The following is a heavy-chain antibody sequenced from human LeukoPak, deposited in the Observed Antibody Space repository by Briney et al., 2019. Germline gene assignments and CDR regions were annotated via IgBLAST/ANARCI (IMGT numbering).Heavy chain of an antibody. D-gene: IGHD5-12*01. CDR3: AKGRYGYSGYAYYYYYGMDV. Sequence: PGGSLRLFCEASGFSFSTVPMSWVRQVPGKGLECVSYIIASGDSAYYADSVRGRFTISRDNSKNTLYLQMDDLRAEDSAVYYCAKGRYGYSGYAYYYYYGMDVWGQGTTVTVSS. CDR1: GFSFSTVP. J-gene: IGHJ6*02. CDR2: IIASGDSA. V-gene: IGHV3-23*01.